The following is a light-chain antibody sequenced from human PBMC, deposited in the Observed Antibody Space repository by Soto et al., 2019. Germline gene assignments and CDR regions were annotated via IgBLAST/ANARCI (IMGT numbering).Light chain of an antibody. CDR3: QQYNNWPLS. Sequence: EIVMTQSPATLSVSPGERATLSCRASQSVSSNLAWYQQKPGQAPRLLTYGASTRATGIPARFSGSGSGTEFTLTISSLQSEDFAVYYWQQYNNWPLSFGQGTKVDIK. J-gene: IGKJ1*01. CDR2: GAS. V-gene: IGKV3-15*01. CDR1: QSVSSN.